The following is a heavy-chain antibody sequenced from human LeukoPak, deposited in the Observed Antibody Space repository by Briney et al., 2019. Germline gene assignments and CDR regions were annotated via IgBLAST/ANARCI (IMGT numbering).Heavy chain of an antibody. J-gene: IGHJ6*02. CDR1: GFTFRSFS. Sequence: GGSLRLPCAASGFTFRSFSMNWVRQAPGKGLEWVSSISSTATYIYYADSLKGRFTISRDNAKNSLYLQMNSLRAEDPAVYYCARAQPDYYGSGNIYGMDVWGQGTTVTVSS. V-gene: IGHV3-21*01. D-gene: IGHD3-10*01. CDR2: ISSTATYI. CDR3: ARAQPDYYGSGNIYGMDV.